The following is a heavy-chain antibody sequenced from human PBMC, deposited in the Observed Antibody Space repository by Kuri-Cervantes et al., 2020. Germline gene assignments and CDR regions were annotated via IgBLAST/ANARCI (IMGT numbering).Heavy chain of an antibody. CDR2: ISWNSGSI. CDR1: GFTFSSYA. D-gene: IGHD5-18*01. J-gene: IGHJ4*02. CDR3: ARDKHSNGLATKVY. V-gene: IGHV3-23*01. Sequence: GESLKISCAASGFTFSSYAMRWVRQAPGKGLEWVSGISWNSGSIGYADAVKGRFTISRDNSKNTLYPQMNSLRAEDTAVYYCARDKHSNGLATKVYWCQGTLVTVSS.